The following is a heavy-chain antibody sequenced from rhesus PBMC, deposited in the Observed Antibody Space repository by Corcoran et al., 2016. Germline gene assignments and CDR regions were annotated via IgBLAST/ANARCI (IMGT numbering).Heavy chain of an antibody. CDR3: ARANSGSWNFDY. CDR2: ISGSGGST. Sequence: QLQLQESGPGLVKPSETLSLTCAVSGGPIRSNYWSWLRLPPGKGLEWMGRISGSGGSTDHNPSLKSRVTISTDTSKNQFSLKLSSVTAADTAVYYCARANSGSWNFDYWGQGVLVTVSS. D-gene: IGHD6-25*01. V-gene: IGHV4-173*01. J-gene: IGHJ4*01. CDR1: GGPIRSNY.